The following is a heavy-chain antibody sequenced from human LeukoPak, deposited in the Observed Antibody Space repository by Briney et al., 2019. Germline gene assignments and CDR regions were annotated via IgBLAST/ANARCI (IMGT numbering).Heavy chain of an antibody. J-gene: IGHJ3*02. CDR2: IIPILGIA. V-gene: IGHV1-69*04. CDR1: GGTFSSYA. D-gene: IGHD3-10*01. Sequence: SVKVSCKASGGTFSSYAISWVRQAPGQGLEWMGRIIPILGIANYAQKFQGRVTITADKSTSTAYMELSSLRSEDTAVYYCASHYYGSGDAFDIWGQGTMVTVSS. CDR3: ASHYYGSGDAFDI.